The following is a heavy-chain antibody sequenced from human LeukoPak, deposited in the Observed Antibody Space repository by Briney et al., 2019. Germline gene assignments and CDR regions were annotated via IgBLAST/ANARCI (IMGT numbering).Heavy chain of an antibody. CDR2: MYYGGST. Sequence: SETLSLTCTVSGGSITSTSYYWGWIRQPPGKGLEWFGRMYYGGSTYSNPSLKSRVTISVDTSKNQFSLNLSSVTASDTAVFYCASTHYDILTPSYYVDFWGQGTLVTVSS. CDR3: ASTHYDILTPSYYVDF. CDR1: GGSITSTSYY. V-gene: IGHV4-39*01. J-gene: IGHJ4*02. D-gene: IGHD3-9*01.